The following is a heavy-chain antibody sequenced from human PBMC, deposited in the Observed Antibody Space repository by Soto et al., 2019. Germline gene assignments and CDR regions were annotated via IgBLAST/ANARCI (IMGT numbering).Heavy chain of an antibody. CDR1: GDSVSNKDYY. V-gene: IGHV4-61*08. J-gene: IGHJ4*02. Sequence: QVQLQESGPGLVKPSETLSLSCTVSGDSVSNKDYYWSWIRQPPGTALEWIGDIYYNGVTNYNPSLQSRVTISTDTSKNLFSLKLRSVTAADTAMYYGARHAEPQRNIWLRTEYYFDSWGLGTLGSVSS. CDR2: IYYNGVT. CDR3: ARHAEPQRNIWLRTEYYFDS. D-gene: IGHD6-19*01.